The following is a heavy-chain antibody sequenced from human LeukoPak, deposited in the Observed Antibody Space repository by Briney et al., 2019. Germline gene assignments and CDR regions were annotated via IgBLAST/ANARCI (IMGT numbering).Heavy chain of an antibody. J-gene: IGHJ4*02. CDR1: GFTVSSNY. CDR2: IYSGGST. D-gene: IGHD3-10*01. V-gene: IGHV3-66*01. Sequence: GGSLRLSCAASGFTVSSNYMSWVRQAPGKGLEWVSVIYSGGSTYYADSVKGRFTISRDNSKNTLYLQMNSLRAEDTAVYYCARELGWFGELLQPLDYWGQGTLVTVSS. CDR3: ARELGWFGELLQPLDY.